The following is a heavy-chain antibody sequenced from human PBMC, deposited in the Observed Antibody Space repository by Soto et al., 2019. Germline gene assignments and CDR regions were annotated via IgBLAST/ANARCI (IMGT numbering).Heavy chain of an antibody. D-gene: IGHD6-13*01. CDR2: IYYSGST. CDR3: ARRERAAGTDWWFDP. V-gene: IGHV4-39*01. J-gene: IGHJ5*02. Sequence: SETLSLTCTVSGGSISSSSFHWGWIRQPPGKGLEWIGSIYYSGSTYYSPSLKSRVTISVDTSKNQFSLKLSSVAAADTAVYYCARRERAAGTDWWFDPWGPGTLVTVSS. CDR1: GGSISSSSFH.